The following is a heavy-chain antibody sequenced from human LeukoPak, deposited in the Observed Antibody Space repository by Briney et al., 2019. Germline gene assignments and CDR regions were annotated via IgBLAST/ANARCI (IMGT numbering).Heavy chain of an antibody. V-gene: IGHV1-18*01. CDR2: ISAYNGNT. D-gene: IGHD3-10*02. Sequence: GASVTVSCKASGYTFTSFGISWVRQAPGQGLEWMGWISAYNGNTNYAQKLQGRVTMTTDTSTSTAYMELRSLRSDDTAVYYCARTMYSGGYYYGMDVWGQGTTVTVSS. CDR3: ARTMYSGGYYYGMDV. J-gene: IGHJ6*02. CDR1: GYTFTSFG.